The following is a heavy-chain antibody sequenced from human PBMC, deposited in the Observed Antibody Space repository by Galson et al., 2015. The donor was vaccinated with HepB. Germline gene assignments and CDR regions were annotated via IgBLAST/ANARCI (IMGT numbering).Heavy chain of an antibody. CDR1: GYSISSSNW. CDR3: ARSPYSGSYIKPYYFDY. J-gene: IGHJ4*02. CDR2: IYYSGST. V-gene: IGHV4-28*01. Sequence: SETLSLTCAVSGYSISSSNWWGWIRQPPGKGLEWIGYIYYSGSTYYNPSLKSRVTVSVDTSKNQFSLKLSSVTAVDTAVYYCARSPYSGSYIKPYYFDYWGQGTLVTVSS. D-gene: IGHD1-26*01.